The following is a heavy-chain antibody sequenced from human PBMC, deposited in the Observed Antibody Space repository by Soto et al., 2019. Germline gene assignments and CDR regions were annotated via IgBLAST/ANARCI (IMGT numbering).Heavy chain of an antibody. V-gene: IGHV3-21*01. D-gene: IGHD3-22*01. CDR3: SGQHCISPGYYLAWYYYGMDV. CDR1: GMSLSTYS. CDR2: ISPSGSNK. J-gene: IGHJ6*02. Sequence: GGSLRLSCAASGMSLSTYSMNWVRQAPGKGLEWVSSISPSGSNKYYSASVRGVFIVSSNTAEHSLYLQINSLRAEDTADYYFSGQHCISPGYYLAWYYYGMDVWGQGTTVTVSS.